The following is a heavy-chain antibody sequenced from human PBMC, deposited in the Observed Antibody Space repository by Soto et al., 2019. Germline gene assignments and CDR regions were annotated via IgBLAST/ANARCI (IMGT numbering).Heavy chain of an antibody. CDR1: GYSFTSYW. D-gene: IGHD2-2*01. Sequence: GESLKISCKGSGYSFTSYWIGWVRQMPGKGLEWMGIIYPGDSDTRYSPSFQGQVTISADKSISTAYLQWSNLKASDTAMYYCARGDCSSTSCYSPYYYGMDVWGQGTTITVSS. CDR2: IYPGDSDT. J-gene: IGHJ6*02. CDR3: ARGDCSSTSCYSPYYYGMDV. V-gene: IGHV5-51*01.